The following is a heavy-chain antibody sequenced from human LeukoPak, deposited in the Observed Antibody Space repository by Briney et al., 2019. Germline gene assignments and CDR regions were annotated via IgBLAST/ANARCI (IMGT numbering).Heavy chain of an antibody. D-gene: IGHD3-22*01. J-gene: IGHJ4*02. CDR3: ARVYSSGYYSTDY. Sequence: SETLSLTCAVYGGSFSGYYWSWIRQPPGKGLEWIGEINHSGSTNYNPSLKSRVTISVDTSKNQFSLKLSSVTAADTAVYYCARVYSSGYYSTDYWGQGTLVTVSP. CDR1: GGSFSGYY. CDR2: INHSGST. V-gene: IGHV4-34*01.